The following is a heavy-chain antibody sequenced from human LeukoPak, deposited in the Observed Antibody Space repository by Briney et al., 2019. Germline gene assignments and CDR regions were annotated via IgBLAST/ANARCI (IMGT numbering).Heavy chain of an antibody. D-gene: IGHD3-9*01. Sequence: ASVKVSCKASGYTFTSYDINWVRQATGQGHEWMGWMNPNSGNTGYAQKFQGRVTMTRNTSISTAYMELSSLRAEDTAVYYCARDPDSPLRYFDWLPNYYYYYMDVWGKGTTVTVSS. CDR3: ARDPDSPLRYFDWLPNYYYYYMDV. J-gene: IGHJ6*03. CDR2: MNPNSGNT. V-gene: IGHV1-8*01. CDR1: GYTFTSYD.